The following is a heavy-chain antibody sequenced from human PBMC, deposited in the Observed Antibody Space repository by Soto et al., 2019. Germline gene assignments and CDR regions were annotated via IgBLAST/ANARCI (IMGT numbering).Heavy chain of an antibody. J-gene: IGHJ6*04. Sequence: SVKVSCKASGGTFISYAISWVRQAPGQGLEWMGGIIPIFGTANYAQTFQGRVTITADKSTSTAYMELSSLRSEDTAVYYCARDSVRLGYCSGGSCYGPADYYYGMDVWGKGTTVTVSS. CDR1: GGTFISYA. V-gene: IGHV1-69*06. CDR2: IIPIFGTA. CDR3: ARDSVRLGYCSGGSCYGPADYYYGMDV. D-gene: IGHD2-15*01.